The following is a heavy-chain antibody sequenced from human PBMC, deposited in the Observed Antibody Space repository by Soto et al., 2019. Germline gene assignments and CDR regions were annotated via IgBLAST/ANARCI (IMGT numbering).Heavy chain of an antibody. V-gene: IGHV1-2*04. CDR1: GYTFTGYY. D-gene: IGHD5-12*01. CDR3: ARGGAEIVATIYSYGMDV. Sequence: ASVKVSCKASGYTFTGYYMHWVRQAPGQGLEWMGWINPNSGGTNYAQKFQGWVTMTRDTSISTAYMELSRLRADDTAVNYWARGGAEIVATIYSYGMDVWGQGTTVTASS. J-gene: IGHJ6*02. CDR2: INPNSGGT.